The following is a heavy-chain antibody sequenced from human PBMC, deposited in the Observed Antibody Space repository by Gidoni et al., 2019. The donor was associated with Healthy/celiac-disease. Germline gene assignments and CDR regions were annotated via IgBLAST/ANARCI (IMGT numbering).Heavy chain of an antibody. D-gene: IGHD3-10*01. CDR1: GGSLSSSSYY. V-gene: IGHV4-39*01. J-gene: IGHJ4*02. Sequence: QLQLQESGPGLVKPSETLSLTCTVSGGSLSSSSYYWAWSRQPPGKGLEWIGSIYYSGSTYYNPSLKRRVTRSVDTSKNQFSLKLSSVTAADTAVYYCARRPSMVRGVIDYWGQGTLVTVSS. CDR2: IYYSGST. CDR3: ARRPSMVRGVIDY.